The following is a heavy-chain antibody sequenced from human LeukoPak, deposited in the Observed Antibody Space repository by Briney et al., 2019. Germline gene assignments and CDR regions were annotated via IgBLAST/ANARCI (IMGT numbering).Heavy chain of an antibody. CDR3: AKDGRSGSLHAFDI. CDR2: ISGSGGST. V-gene: IGHV3-23*01. J-gene: IGHJ3*02. Sequence: GESLTLSCAASGFTFSSYAMSWLRPAPEKGLECFAAISGSGGSTYYADSVKGSFTISRDKSKNTVYLQMNSVRGEDTAGYYCAKDGRSGSLHAFDIWGQGTMVTVSS. CDR1: GFTFSSYA. D-gene: IGHD1-26*01.